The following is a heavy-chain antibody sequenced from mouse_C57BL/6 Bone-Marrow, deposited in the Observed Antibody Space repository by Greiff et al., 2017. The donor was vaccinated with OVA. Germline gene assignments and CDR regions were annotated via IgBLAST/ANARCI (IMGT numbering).Heavy chain of an antibody. Sequence: QVQLQQPGAELVKPGASVKLSCKASGYTFTSYWMQWVKQRPGQGLEWIGEIDPSDSYTNYNQKFKGKATLTVDTSSSTAYMQLSSLTSEDAAVYYCARRRTSWFAYWGQGTLVTVSA. V-gene: IGHV1-50*01. CDR3: ARRRTSWFAY. CDR2: IDPSDSYT. CDR1: GYTFTSYW. J-gene: IGHJ3*01.